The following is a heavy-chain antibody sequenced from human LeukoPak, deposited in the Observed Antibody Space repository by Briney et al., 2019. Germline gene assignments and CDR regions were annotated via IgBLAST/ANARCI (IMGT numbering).Heavy chain of an antibody. CDR1: GYMFTSYW. V-gene: IGHV5-51*01. J-gene: IGHJ3*02. CDR3: ARRSGASDAFDI. CDR2: IYPGDSDA. D-gene: IGHD1-14*01. Sequence: GESLKISCKGSGYMFTSYWIGWVRQMPGKGLEWMGMIYPGDSDARYSPSSQGQVTMSADKSITTAYLQWSSLKAPDTAIYYCARRSGASDAFDIWGQGTMVTVSS.